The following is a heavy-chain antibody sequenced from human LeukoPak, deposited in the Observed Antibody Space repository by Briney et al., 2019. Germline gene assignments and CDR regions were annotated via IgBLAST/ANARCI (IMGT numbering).Heavy chain of an antibody. V-gene: IGHV3-11*05. CDR2: ISSSSIYT. J-gene: IGHJ4*02. CDR1: GFISSDYY. Sequence: GGSLSLPCAASGFISSDYYVSWIRQAPGKRLEWLSYISSSSIYTSYADSVKGRFTISRDNAKNSLYLQLNSLRAEDTAVYYCARGSPPDGWGQATLVTVSS. D-gene: IGHD2-15*01. CDR3: ARGSPPDG.